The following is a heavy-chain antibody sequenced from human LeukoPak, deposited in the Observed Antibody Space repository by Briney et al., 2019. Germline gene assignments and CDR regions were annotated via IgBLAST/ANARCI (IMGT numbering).Heavy chain of an antibody. D-gene: IGHD4-4*01. Sequence: ASVKVSCKASGYTFTSYDINWVRQATGQGLEWMGWMNPNSGNTGYAQKFQGRVTMTRNTSISTAYMELSSLRSEGTAVYCCARGPQTLQPSDYWGQGTLVTVSS. CDR1: GYTFTSYD. J-gene: IGHJ4*02. CDR2: MNPNSGNT. CDR3: ARGPQTLQPSDY. V-gene: IGHV1-8*01.